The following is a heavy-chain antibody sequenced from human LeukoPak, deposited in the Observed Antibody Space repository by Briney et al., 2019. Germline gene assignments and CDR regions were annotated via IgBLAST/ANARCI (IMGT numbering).Heavy chain of an antibody. D-gene: IGHD6-13*01. V-gene: IGHV3-7*01. CDR2: IKQDGGEK. J-gene: IGHJ4*01. CDR1: EFTFTSYW. CDR3: ARDGTAAGLYFDL. Sequence: PGGSLRLSCAVSEFTFTSYWMNWVRQALGKGLEWVASIKQDGGEKSYVDSVKGRFTISRDNARNSLYLQMSSLRAEDTAIYYCARDGTAAGLYFDLWGQGTLSPSPQ.